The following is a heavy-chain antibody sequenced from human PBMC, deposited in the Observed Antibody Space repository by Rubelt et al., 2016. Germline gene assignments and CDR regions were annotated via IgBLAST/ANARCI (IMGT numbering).Heavy chain of an antibody. J-gene: IGHJ4*02. CDR2: MNPNSGNT. V-gene: IGHV1-8*01. Sequence: VRQATGQGLEWMGWMNPNSGNTGYAQKFQGRVTMTRNTSISTAYMELSSLRSEDTAVYYCARAPDAAMVTFDYWGQGTLVTVSS. CDR3: ARAPDAAMVTFDY. D-gene: IGHD5-18*01.